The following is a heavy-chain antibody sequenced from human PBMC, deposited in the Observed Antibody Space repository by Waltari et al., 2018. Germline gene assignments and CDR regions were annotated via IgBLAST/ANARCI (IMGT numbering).Heavy chain of an antibody. CDR3: ARTGSLDYFDY. Sequence: QVQLQESGPGLVKPSETLSLTCTVSGGSISSSYWSWIRQPPGKGLEWISYIYYSGSTSYNPSLKSRVTISIDTSKNQFSLKLSSVTAADTAVYYCARTGSLDYFDYWGQGTLVTVSS. V-gene: IGHV4-59*01. CDR1: GGSISSSY. D-gene: IGHD3-10*01. J-gene: IGHJ4*02. CDR2: IYYSGST.